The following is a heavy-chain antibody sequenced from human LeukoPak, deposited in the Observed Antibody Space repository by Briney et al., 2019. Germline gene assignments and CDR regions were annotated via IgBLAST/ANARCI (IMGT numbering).Heavy chain of an antibody. J-gene: IGHJ1*01. D-gene: IGHD3-10*01. V-gene: IGHV3-30*04. CDR1: GFTFSNYA. CDR3: ATVFYYGSGSYFPLGF. CDR2: MSYDGSYK. Sequence: GGSLRLSCAASGFTFSNYAIHWLRQAPGKGLEWVAVMSYDGSYKYYADSVKGRFTISRDNSKNTLYLQLSSLRAEDTAVYYCATVFYYGSGSYFPLGFWGQGTLDTVSS.